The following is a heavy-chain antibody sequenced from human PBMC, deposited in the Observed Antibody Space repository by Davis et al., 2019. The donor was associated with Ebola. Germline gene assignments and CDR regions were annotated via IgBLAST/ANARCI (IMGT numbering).Heavy chain of an antibody. Sequence: GESLKLSCAVSGFAFSNAWMNWVRQAPGKGLEWVGRITRKADGGTTDHAAPVKGRFTISREASKNTLYLQMNSLKTEDTAVYYCTTVGGYIYGQRDYWGQGALVTVSS. V-gene: IGHV3-15*07. CDR1: GFAFSNAW. CDR2: ITRKADGGTT. D-gene: IGHD5-18*01. CDR3: TTVGGYIYGQRDY. J-gene: IGHJ4*02.